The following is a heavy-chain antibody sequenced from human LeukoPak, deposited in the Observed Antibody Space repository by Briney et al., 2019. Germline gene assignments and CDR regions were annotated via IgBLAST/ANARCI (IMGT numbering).Heavy chain of an antibody. D-gene: IGHD5-18*01. CDR2: INHSGST. J-gene: IGHJ5*02. V-gene: IGHV4-34*01. CDR3: ARGGYSYGYISWFDP. CDR1: GGSFSGYY. Sequence: KPSETLSLTCAVYGGSFSGYYRSWIRQPPGKGLEWIGEINHSGSTNYNPSLKSRVTISVDTSKNQFSLKLSSVTAADTAVYYCARGGYSYGYISWFDPWGQGTLVTVSS.